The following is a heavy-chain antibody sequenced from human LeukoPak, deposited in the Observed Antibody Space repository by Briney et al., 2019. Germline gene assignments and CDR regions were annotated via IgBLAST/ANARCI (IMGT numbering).Heavy chain of an antibody. CDR1: GYSISSGYY. V-gene: IGHV4-38-2*02. CDR3: ARSLAAAGTGDFDY. J-gene: IGHJ4*02. D-gene: IGHD6-13*01. Sequence: SETLSLTCTVSGYSISSGYYWGWIRQPPGKGLEWIGSIYHSGSTYYNPSLKSRVAISVDTSKNRFSLKLSSVTAADTAVYYCARSLAAAGTGDFDYWGQGTLVTVSS. CDR2: IYHSGST.